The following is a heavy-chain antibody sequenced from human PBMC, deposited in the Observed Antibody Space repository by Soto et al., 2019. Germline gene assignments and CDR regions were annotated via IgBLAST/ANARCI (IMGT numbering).Heavy chain of an antibody. CDR3: ARDRFALFPYYYYGMDV. CDR2: IYYSGST. D-gene: IGHD2-21*01. CDR1: GGSISSGGYY. V-gene: IGHV4-31*03. J-gene: IGHJ6*02. Sequence: TSETLSLTCTVSGGSISSGGYYWSWIRQHPGKGLEWIGYIYYSGSTYYNPSLKSRVTISVDTSKNQFSLKLSSVTAADTAVYYCARDRFALFPYYYYGMDVWGQGTTVTVSS.